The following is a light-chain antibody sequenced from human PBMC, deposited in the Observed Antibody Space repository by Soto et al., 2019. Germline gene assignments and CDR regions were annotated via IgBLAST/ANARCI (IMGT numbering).Light chain of an antibody. CDR1: SNDVGHSSF. Sequence: QSALTQPPSASGSPGQSVTISCTGNSNDVGHSSFISWYQQHPGKGPKLIIYEVSKRPSGVPARFSGSKSGNTASLRVSGLQDEDEADYFCNAQADNGKHVFGTGTKLTVL. CDR2: EVS. J-gene: IGLJ1*01. V-gene: IGLV2-8*01. CDR3: NAQADNGKHV.